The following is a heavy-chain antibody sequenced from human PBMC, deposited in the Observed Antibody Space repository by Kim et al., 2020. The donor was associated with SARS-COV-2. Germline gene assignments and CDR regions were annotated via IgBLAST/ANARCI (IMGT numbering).Heavy chain of an antibody. CDR1: GYTFTSYA. V-gene: IGHV1-3*01. CDR2: INAGNGNT. CDR3: ARDDYSTYYYYYGMDV. J-gene: IGHJ6*02. Sequence: ASVKVSCKASGYTFTSYAMHWVRQAPGQRLEWMGWINAGNGNTKYSQKFQGRVTITRDTSASTAYMELSSLRSEDTAVYYCARDDYSTYYYYYGMDVWGQGTTVTVSS. D-gene: IGHD4-4*01.